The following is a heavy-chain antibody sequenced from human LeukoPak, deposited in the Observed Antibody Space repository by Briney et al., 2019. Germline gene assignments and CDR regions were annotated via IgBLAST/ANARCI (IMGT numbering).Heavy chain of an antibody. D-gene: IGHD4-17*01. J-gene: IGHJ4*02. CDR2: ISAYNGNT. Sequence: GASVKVSCKASGYTFTSYGISWVRQAPGQGLEWMGWISAYNGNTNYAQKLQGRVTMTTDTSTSTAYMEQRSLRSDDTAVYYCARDLTVTKLGNHFDYWGQGTLVTVSS. CDR3: ARDLTVTKLGNHFDY. CDR1: GYTFTSYG. V-gene: IGHV1-18*01.